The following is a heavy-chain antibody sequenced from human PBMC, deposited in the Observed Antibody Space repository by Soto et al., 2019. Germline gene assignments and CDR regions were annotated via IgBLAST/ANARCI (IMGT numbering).Heavy chain of an antibody. CDR3: AKRGGTHWYTIDY. J-gene: IGHJ4*02. V-gene: IGHV3-30*18. CDR1: GFIFRNYG. CDR2: ISYDGNTE. D-gene: IGHD3-10*01. Sequence: QVQLVESGGGEVQPGRSLRLSCAASGFIFRNYGMHWVRQAPGKGLEWVAVISYDGNTEYYEDSVKGRFTVSRDNSKNTLYLQMNSLRVEDTALYYCAKRGGTHWYTIDYWGQGTLVTVSS.